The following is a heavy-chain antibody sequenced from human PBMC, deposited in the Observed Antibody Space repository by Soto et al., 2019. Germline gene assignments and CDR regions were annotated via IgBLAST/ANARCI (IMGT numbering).Heavy chain of an antibody. J-gene: IGHJ4*02. D-gene: IGHD6-19*01. Sequence: GGSLRLSCAASGFTFSSYWTSWVRQAPGKGLEWVANIKQDGSEKYYVDSVKGRFTISRDNARNSLFLQLNSLRAEDTAVYYCARGSYGSGPYYFDYWGQGTLVTVSS. CDR1: GFTFSSYW. CDR3: ARGSYGSGPYYFDY. CDR2: IKQDGSEK. V-gene: IGHV3-7*01.